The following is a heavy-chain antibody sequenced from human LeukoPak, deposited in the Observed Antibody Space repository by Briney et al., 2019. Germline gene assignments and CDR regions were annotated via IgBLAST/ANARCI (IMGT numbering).Heavy chain of an antibody. CDR3: ARGSNPDSSGCIFDY. V-gene: IGHV4-4*07. Sequence: PSETLSLTCTVSGGSISSYYWSWIRQPAGKGLEWIGRIYTSGSTNYNPSLKSRVTMLVDTSKNQFSLKLSSVTAADTAVYYCARGSNPDSSGCIFDYWGQGTLVTVSS. CDR1: GGSISSYY. D-gene: IGHD3-22*01. J-gene: IGHJ4*02. CDR2: IYTSGST.